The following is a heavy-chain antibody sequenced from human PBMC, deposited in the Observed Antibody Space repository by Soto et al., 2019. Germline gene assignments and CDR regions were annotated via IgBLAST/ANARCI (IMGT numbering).Heavy chain of an antibody. D-gene: IGHD2-8*01. Sequence: QGQLVQSGPEVKKPGASVKVSCKASGYTFSRYVISWVRQAPGQGLEGMGWVSGYNGDTKYAQKVQGRVTMTIDTSTYTAYMELRSLTSDDTAIYYCAKNGQPPYYYYGMDVWGQGTTVTVSS. CDR1: GYTFSRYV. CDR3: AKNGQPPYYYYGMDV. V-gene: IGHV1-18*01. J-gene: IGHJ6*02. CDR2: VSGYNGDT.